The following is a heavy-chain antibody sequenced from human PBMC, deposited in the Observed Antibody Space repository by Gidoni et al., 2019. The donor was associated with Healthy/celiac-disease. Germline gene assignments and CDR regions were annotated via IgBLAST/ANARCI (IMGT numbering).Heavy chain of an antibody. CDR2: IYYSGST. CDR1: GGSISSSSYY. V-gene: IGHV4-39*01. D-gene: IGHD6-19*01. CDR3: ARLVNIKWLVLDAFDI. Sequence: QLQLQESGPGLVKPSETLSLTCTVSGGSISSSSYYWGWIRQPPGKGLEWIGSIYYSGSTYYNPSLKSRVTISVDTSKNQFSLKLSSVTAADTAVYYCARLVNIKWLVLDAFDIWGQGTMVTVSS. J-gene: IGHJ3*02.